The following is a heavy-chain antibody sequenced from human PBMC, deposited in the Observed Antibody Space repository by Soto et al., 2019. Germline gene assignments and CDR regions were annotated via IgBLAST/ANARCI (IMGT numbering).Heavy chain of an antibody. CDR1: GFTFSSYA. D-gene: IGHD3-22*01. CDR3: ARSQDSSGYYIFSIGY. J-gene: IGHJ4*02. Sequence: QVQLVESGGGVVQPGRSLRLSCAASGFTFSSYAMHWVRQAPGKGLEWVAVMSYDGSNKYYADSVKGRFTISRDNSKNTLYLQMNSLITEDTSVYYCARSQDSSGYYIFSIGYWGQGTLVTVSS. V-gene: IGHV3-30-3*01. CDR2: MSYDGSNK.